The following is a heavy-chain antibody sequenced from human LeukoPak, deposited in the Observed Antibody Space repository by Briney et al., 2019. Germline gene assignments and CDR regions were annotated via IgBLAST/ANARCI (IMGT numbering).Heavy chain of an antibody. CDR3: AKDLDGSGLYGGLDY. Sequence: GSLRLSCVASGFTFSSYWMGWVRQAPGKGLEWVANIKQDGSEIHHVDSVEGRFTISRENAKNSLYLQMNSLRGDDTAVYYCAKDLDGSGLYGGLDYWGQGILVTVSS. J-gene: IGHJ4*02. CDR2: IKQDGSEI. V-gene: IGHV3-7*03. D-gene: IGHD6-19*01. CDR1: GFTFSSYW.